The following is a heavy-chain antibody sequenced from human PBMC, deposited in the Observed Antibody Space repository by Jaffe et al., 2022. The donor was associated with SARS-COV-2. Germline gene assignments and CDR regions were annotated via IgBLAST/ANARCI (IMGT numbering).Heavy chain of an antibody. CDR2: IYYSGST. D-gene: IGHD3-16*01. J-gene: IGHJ6*02. V-gene: IGHV4-59*12. CDR1: GGSISSYY. CDR3: ARDRQPYGSYYGMDV. Sequence: QVQLQESGPGLVKPSETLSLTCTVSGGSISSYYWSWIRQPPGKGLEWIGYIYYSGSTNYNPSLKSRVTMSVDTSKNQFSLKLSSVTAADTAVYYCARDRQPYGSYYGMDVWGQGTTVTVSS.